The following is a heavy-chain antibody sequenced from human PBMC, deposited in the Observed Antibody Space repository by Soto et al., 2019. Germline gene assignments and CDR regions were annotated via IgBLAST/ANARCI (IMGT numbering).Heavy chain of an antibody. J-gene: IGHJ6*02. CDR2: INTYNGNT. CDR3: AMVDVYVTPSPQDV. Sequence: QVQLVQSGAEVKNPGASVKVSCKASGYTFTRYGIGWARQAPGQGLEWMGWINTYNGNTNYAQNVQGRVTLTTDTSTSTAYMALRSLRSNDTAIYYCAMVDVYVTPSPQDVWGQGTTVSVSS. D-gene: IGHD3-16*01. CDR1: GYTFTRYG. V-gene: IGHV1-18*01.